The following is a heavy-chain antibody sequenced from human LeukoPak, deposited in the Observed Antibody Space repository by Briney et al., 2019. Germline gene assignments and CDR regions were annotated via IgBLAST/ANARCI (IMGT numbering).Heavy chain of an antibody. J-gene: IGHJ4*02. CDR1: GFAFSSYA. V-gene: IGHV3-23*01. CDR3: AKGDCSSTSCSIDY. Sequence: GGSLRLSCAACGFAFSSYAMSWVRQAPGKALEWVSAISGSGGSTYYADSVKGRFTITRDNSKNTLYLQMNSLRAEDTAVYYCAKGDCSSTSCSIDYWGQGTLVTVSS. D-gene: IGHD2-2*01. CDR2: ISGSGGST.